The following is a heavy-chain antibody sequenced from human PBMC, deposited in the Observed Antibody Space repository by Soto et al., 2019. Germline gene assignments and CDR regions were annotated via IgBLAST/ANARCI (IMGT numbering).Heavy chain of an antibody. CDR3: AIRVAGPLHWFDP. J-gene: IGHJ5*02. D-gene: IGHD6-19*01. V-gene: IGHV1-3*01. CDR2: INAGNGNT. Sequence: QVQLVQSGAEVKKPGASVKVSCKASGYTFTSYAIHWVRQAPGQRLEWMGWINAGNGNTKYSQKLQGRVTITRDTSASTAYMELSSLRSEDTAVYYCAIRVAGPLHWFDPWGQGTLVTVAS. CDR1: GYTFTSYA.